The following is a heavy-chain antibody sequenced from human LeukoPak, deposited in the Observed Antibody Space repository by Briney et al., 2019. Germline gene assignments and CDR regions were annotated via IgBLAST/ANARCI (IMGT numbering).Heavy chain of an antibody. D-gene: IGHD2-15*01. CDR1: GASISFYY. CDR3: APSPCSGDSCYRFDF. V-gene: IGHV4-59*12. CDR2: IYYSGST. J-gene: IGHJ4*02. Sequence: SETLSLTCTVSGASISFYYWSWIRQPPGKGLEWIGYIYYSGSTKYNPSLKSRVTMSIDTSKNQFSLKLSSVTAADTAVYYCAPSPCSGDSCYRFDFWGQGTQVTVSS.